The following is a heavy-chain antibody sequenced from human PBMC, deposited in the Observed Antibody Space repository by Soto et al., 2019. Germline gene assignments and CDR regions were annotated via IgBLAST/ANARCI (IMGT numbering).Heavy chain of an antibody. Sequence: QAPLRESGPGLVKPSETLSLTCTVSGDSMSPFYWNWIRQSPVKGLEWIGYIYYSGNTNYNPSLKSRVAISVVTSKNQFYLKLSAVTAADTAVYYCARGVYDYWSGYYAGSGLDVWGQGTTVIVSS. J-gene: IGHJ6*02. CDR3: ARGVYDYWSGYYAGSGLDV. CDR1: GDSMSPFY. D-gene: IGHD3-3*01. V-gene: IGHV4-59*13. CDR2: IYYSGNT.